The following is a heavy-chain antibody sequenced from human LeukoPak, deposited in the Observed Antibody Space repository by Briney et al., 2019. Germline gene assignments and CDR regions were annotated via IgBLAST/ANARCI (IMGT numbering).Heavy chain of an antibody. Sequence: SENLSLTCTVSGGSISSSSYYWGWIRQPPGKGLEWIGSIYYSGSTYYNPSLKSRVTISVDTSKNQFSLKLSSVTAADTAVYYCARLEGNYDFWSGPDYWGQGTLVTVSS. D-gene: IGHD3-3*01. J-gene: IGHJ4*02. CDR1: GGSISSSSYY. CDR3: ARLEGNYDFWSGPDY. CDR2: IYYSGST. V-gene: IGHV4-39*01.